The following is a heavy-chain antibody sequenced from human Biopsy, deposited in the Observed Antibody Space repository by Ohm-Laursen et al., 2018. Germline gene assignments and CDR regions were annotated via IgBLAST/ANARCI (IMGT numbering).Heavy chain of an antibody. CDR1: GGSISDSTYH. CDR2: IYYSGNT. V-gene: IGHV4-39*01. Sequence: SDTLSLTCTVSGGSISDSTYHWGWIRQSPGKGLEWIGNIYYSGNTDYSPSLKSQVTISEDTSNNQFSLKLRSVTAADTAVYYCARQVDFWSGYVDYWGQGTLVAVSS. J-gene: IGHJ4*02. CDR3: ARQVDFWSGYVDY. D-gene: IGHD3-3*01.